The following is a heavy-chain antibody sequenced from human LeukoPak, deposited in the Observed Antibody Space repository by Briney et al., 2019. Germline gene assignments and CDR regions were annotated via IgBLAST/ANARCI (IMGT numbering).Heavy chain of an antibody. V-gene: IGHV4-30-4*08. CDR3: ARDPPLLGSGRMVGMDV. Sequence: SETLSLTCTVSGGSISSGDYYWSWIRQPPGKGLEWIGYIYYSGSAYYNPSLKSRVTISVDTSKNQFSLKLSSVTAADTAVYYCARDPPLLGSGRMVGMDVWGQGTTVTVSS. D-gene: IGHD1-26*01. CDR1: GGSISSGDYY. J-gene: IGHJ6*02. CDR2: IYYSGSA.